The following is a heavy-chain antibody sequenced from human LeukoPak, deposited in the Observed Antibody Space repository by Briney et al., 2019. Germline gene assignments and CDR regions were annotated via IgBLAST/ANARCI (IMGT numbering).Heavy chain of an antibody. CDR1: GYTFSGYY. D-gene: IGHD2-15*01. Sequence: GASVKVSCKASGYTFSGYYMHWVRQAPGQGLEWMGWINPNTGRTNYAQNFQGRVTMTSDTSISTAYMELNSLRSDDTAVYYCARAECSGGSCYAGYWFDPWGQGTLVTVSS. J-gene: IGHJ5*02. CDR2: INPNTGRT. V-gene: IGHV1-2*02. CDR3: ARAECSGGSCYAGYWFDP.